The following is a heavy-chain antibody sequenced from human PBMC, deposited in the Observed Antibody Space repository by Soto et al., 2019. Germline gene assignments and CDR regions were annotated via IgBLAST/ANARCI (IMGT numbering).Heavy chain of an antibody. V-gene: IGHV4-39*07. CDR3: ARDRGAVTGDYFDY. Sequence: SETLSLTCTDSGGSISSSSHYWGWIRQPPGKGLEWIGSIYYGGSTYYNPSLKSRVTISVDTSKNQFSLKLSSVTAADTAVYYCARDRGAVTGDYFDYWGQGTLVTVSS. CDR2: IYYGGST. D-gene: IGHD6-19*01. CDR1: GGSISSSSHY. J-gene: IGHJ4*02.